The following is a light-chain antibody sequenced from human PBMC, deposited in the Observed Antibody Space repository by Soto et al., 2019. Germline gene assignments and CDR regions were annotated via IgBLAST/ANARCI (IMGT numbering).Light chain of an antibody. CDR2: EAS. Sequence: DIQLTQSASTLSASVGDRVTITCRASRSINEWLAWYQKKPGKAPKLLIYEASKLESGVPSRFSGSGSGTEFTLTISSLQPDDLATYCCQETNYYVFGQGTQVEIK. V-gene: IGKV1-5*01. J-gene: IGKJ2*01. CDR3: QETNYYV. CDR1: RSINEW.